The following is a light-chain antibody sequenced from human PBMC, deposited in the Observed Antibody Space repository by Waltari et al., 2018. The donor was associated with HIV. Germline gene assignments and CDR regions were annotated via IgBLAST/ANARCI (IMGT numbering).Light chain of an antibody. CDR1: SSRIGAYNY. CDR3: CSYVGTSVL. Sequence: QSALTQPRPVSGSPGQSVTISCPGPSSRIGAYNYVSWYQQLPGKAPTLIIFDVTKRSSGVPDRFSASRSGNTASLTISGLQPEDEADYYCCSYVGTSVLFGGGTKVTVL. V-gene: IGLV2-11*01. J-gene: IGLJ3*02. CDR2: DVT.